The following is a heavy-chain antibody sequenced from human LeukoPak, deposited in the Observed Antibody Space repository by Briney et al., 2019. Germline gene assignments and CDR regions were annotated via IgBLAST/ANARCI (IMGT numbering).Heavy chain of an antibody. CDR3: ARDRPTYCSGGSCYLFDY. Sequence: SVKVSCKASGGTFSSYAISWVRQAPGQGLEWMGGIIPIFGTANYAQKFQGRVTITADKSTSTAYMELGSLRSEDTAVYYCARDRPTYCSGGSCYLFDYWGQGTLVTVSS. J-gene: IGHJ4*02. CDR1: GGTFSSYA. CDR2: IIPIFGTA. V-gene: IGHV1-69*06. D-gene: IGHD2-15*01.